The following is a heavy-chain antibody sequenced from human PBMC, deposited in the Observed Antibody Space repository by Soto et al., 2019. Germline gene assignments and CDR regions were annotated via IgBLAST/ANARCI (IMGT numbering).Heavy chain of an antibody. V-gene: IGHV3-64*01. CDR2: ISGNGGST. CDR3: ARRGYGLYLDY. D-gene: IGHD3-10*01. J-gene: IGHJ4*02. CDR1: GFTFSSYA. Sequence: EVQLVESGGGLVQPGGSLRLSCAASGFTFSSYAMHWVRQAPGKGLEYVSVISGNGGSTYYANSVKGRFTISRDNSKHTRYLQMGSLRAEDMAVYYCARRGYGLYLDYWGQGTLVTVSS.